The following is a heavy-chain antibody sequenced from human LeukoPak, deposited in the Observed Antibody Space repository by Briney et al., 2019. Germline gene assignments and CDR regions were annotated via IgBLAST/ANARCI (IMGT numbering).Heavy chain of an antibody. J-gene: IGHJ4*02. V-gene: IGHV4-59*01. D-gene: IGHD6-19*01. CDR2: IYYSGST. CDR3: AGGSLVVAGRVDY. Sequence: PSETLSLTCTVSGGSINSYYWSWIRQPPGEGLEWIGYIYYSGSTNYNPSLKSRVTISVDTSKNQFSLKLTSVTAADTAVYYCAGGSLVVAGRVDYWGQGTLVTVSS. CDR1: GGSINSYY.